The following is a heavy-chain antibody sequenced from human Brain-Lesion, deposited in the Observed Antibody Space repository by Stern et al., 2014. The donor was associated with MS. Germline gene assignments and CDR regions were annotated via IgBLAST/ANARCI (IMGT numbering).Heavy chain of an antibody. CDR1: GYTLTDLS. D-gene: IGHD3-3*01. CDR3: ATDRDDFRSGYSAPTKGYGLEV. Sequence: VQLVQSGAEVKKPGASVKVSCKVSGYTLTDLSMHWVRQAPGKGLEWMGGFDPEDGETIYAQKFQGRVTMTEDTSTDTAYMELSSLRSEDTAVYYCATDRDDFRSGYSAPTKGYGLEVWGQGTTVTVTS. J-gene: IGHJ6*02. V-gene: IGHV1-24*01. CDR2: FDPEDGET.